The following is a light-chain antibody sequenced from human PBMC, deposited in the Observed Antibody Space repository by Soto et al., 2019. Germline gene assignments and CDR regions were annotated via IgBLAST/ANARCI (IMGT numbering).Light chain of an antibody. Sequence: SLSPRDIATLPCRPGHSSCRSFQSFLHSNGYNYLDWYLQKPGQSPQLLIYLASSRATGVPARITGSGSGTDFTLSISSLQPEDFAVYYCQQYGGSPRTFGQGTKLDIK. CDR3: QQYGGSPRT. V-gene: IGKV2-28*01. J-gene: IGKJ5*01. CDR2: LAS. CDR1: QSFLHSNGYNY.